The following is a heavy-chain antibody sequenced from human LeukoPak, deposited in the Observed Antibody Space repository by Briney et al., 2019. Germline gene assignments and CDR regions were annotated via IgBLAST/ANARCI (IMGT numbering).Heavy chain of an antibody. D-gene: IGHD3-22*01. V-gene: IGHV3-30*03. CDR2: ISHDGSNE. Sequence: GGSLRLSCAASRFTFSSYGMHWVRQAAGKGLEWVAVISHDGSNEYYADSVKGRFTISRDNSKNTQYLQLNSLRAEDTAVYYCARESNSGYYLSYWGQGTLVTVSS. CDR3: ARESNSGYYLSY. CDR1: RFTFSSYG. J-gene: IGHJ4*02.